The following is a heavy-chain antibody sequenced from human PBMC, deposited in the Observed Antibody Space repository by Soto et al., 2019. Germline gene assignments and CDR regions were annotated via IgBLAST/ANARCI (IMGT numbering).Heavy chain of an antibody. V-gene: IGHV1-2*04. D-gene: IGHD5-12*01. Sequence: GASVKVSCKASGYTFTGYYMHWVRQAPGQGLEWMGWINPNSGGTNYAQKFQGWVTMTRDTSISTAYMELSRLRSDDTAVYYCARDYGGYDYPSSAFDFWGQGTMVTVSS. CDR2: INPNSGGT. CDR1: GYTFTGYY. J-gene: IGHJ3*01. CDR3: ARDYGGYDYPSSAFDF.